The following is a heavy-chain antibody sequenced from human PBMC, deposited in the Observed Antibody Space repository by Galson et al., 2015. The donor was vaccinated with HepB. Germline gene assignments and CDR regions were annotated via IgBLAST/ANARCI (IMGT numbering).Heavy chain of an antibody. Sequence: SLRLSCAASGFTFSSYWMSWVRQAPGKGLEWVANIKQDGSERYYVDSVKGRFTISRDNAKNSLYLQMNSLRAEDTAVYYCARASATYYYGSGSYLPSLYFDYWGQGTLVTVSS. J-gene: IGHJ4*02. CDR3: ARASATYYYGSGSYLPSLYFDY. CDR2: IKQDGSER. D-gene: IGHD3-10*01. V-gene: IGHV3-7*03. CDR1: GFTFSSYW.